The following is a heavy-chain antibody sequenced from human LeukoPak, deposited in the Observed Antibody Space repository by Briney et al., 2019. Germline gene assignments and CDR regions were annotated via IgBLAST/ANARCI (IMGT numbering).Heavy chain of an antibody. CDR3: ARANLDYYGSGYYYMDV. J-gene: IGHJ6*03. D-gene: IGHD3-10*01. CDR2: MNPNSGNT. V-gene: IGHV1-8*01. CDR1: GYTFTSYD. Sequence: ASVKVSCKASGYTFTSYDINWVRQATGQGLEWMGWMNPNSGNTGYAQKFQGRVIMTRNTSISTAYMELSSLRSEDTAVYYCARANLDYYGSGYYYMDVWGKGTTVTVSS.